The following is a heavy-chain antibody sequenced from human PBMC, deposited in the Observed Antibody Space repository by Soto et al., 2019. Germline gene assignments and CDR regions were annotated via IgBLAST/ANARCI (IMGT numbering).Heavy chain of an antibody. Sequence: SLRLSCAASGFTFSSYGMHWVRQAPGKGLEWVAVISYDGSNKYYADSEKGRFTISRDNSKNTLYLQMNSLRAEDTAVYYCAKDLYYYDSSGYYDLYYFYYGMDVWGQGTTVTVSS. CDR2: ISYDGSNK. J-gene: IGHJ6*02. CDR3: AKDLYYYDSSGYYDLYYFYYGMDV. D-gene: IGHD3-22*01. V-gene: IGHV3-30*18. CDR1: GFTFSSYG.